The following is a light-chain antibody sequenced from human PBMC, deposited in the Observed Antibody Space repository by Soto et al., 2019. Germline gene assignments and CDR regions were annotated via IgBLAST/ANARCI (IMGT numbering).Light chain of an antibody. Sequence: QSVLTQPPSASGTPGQRVTISCSGSSSNIGGNIVNWYQQLPGTAPKLLIFGNDQRPSWVPDRFSGSKSGTSASLAISGLQSEDEANYYCAAWDDSRNGVVFGGGTK. CDR1: SSNIGGNI. V-gene: IGLV1-44*01. CDR2: GND. J-gene: IGLJ2*01. CDR3: AAWDDSRNGVV.